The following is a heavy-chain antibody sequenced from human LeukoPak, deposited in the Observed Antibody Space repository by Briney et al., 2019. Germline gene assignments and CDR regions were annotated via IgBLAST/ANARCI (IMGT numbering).Heavy chain of an antibody. CDR3: ARDGAGGYYGSGSSRYYYYYYYMDV. Sequence: PSETLSLTCTVSAGSISSYYCSWIRQPAGKGLEWIGRIYTSGSTNYNPSLKSRVTMSVDTSKNQFSLKLSSVTAADTAVYYCARDGAGGYYGSGSSRYYYYYYYMDVWGKGTTVTISS. CDR1: AGSISSYY. D-gene: IGHD3-10*01. J-gene: IGHJ6*03. V-gene: IGHV4-4*07. CDR2: IYTSGST.